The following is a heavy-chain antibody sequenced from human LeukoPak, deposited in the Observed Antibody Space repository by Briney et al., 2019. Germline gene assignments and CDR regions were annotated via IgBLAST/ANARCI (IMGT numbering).Heavy chain of an antibody. J-gene: IGHJ4*02. CDR2: IYRDGKT. Sequence: GGSLRLSCAASGFTVSSNYMSWVRQAPGKGLEWVSVIYRDGKTKHADSLEGRFTISRDNSKNTLYLQMNSLRAEDTAVYYCAREGPGTTFDYWGQGTLVTVSS. D-gene: IGHD1-1*01. V-gene: IGHV3-53*01. CDR1: GFTVSSNY. CDR3: AREGPGTTFDY.